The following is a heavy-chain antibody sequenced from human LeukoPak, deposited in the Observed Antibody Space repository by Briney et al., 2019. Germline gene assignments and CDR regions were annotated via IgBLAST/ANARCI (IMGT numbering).Heavy chain of an antibody. CDR2: IYTCGST. Sequence: PSETLSLTCTVSGGSISSGSYYWSWIRQPAGKGLEWIGRIYTCGSTNYNPSLKSRVTISVDTSKNQFSLKLSSVTAADTAVYYCARDATTRYCSSTSCYAFDYWGQGTLVTVSS. J-gene: IGHJ4*02. CDR3: ARDATTRYCSSTSCYAFDY. D-gene: IGHD2-2*01. CDR1: GGSISSGSYY. V-gene: IGHV4-61*02.